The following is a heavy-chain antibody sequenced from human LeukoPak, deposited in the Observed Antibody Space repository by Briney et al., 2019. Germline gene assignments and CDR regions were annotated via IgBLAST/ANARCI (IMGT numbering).Heavy chain of an antibody. D-gene: IGHD3-10*01. J-gene: IGHJ6*03. Sequence: GASVKVSCKAPGGTFSSYAISWVRQAPGQGLEWMGGIIPIFGTASYAQKFQGRVTITADESTSTAYMELSSLRSEDTAVYYCARAHHYYGSGNQYYYYYMDVWGKGTTVTVSS. CDR1: GGTFSSYA. CDR3: ARAHHYYGSGNQYYYYYMDV. CDR2: IIPIFGTA. V-gene: IGHV1-69*13.